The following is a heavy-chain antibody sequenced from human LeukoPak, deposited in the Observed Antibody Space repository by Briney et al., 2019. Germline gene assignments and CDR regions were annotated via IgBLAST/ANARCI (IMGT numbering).Heavy chain of an antibody. Sequence: GGSLRLSCAASGFTSSSYSMNWVRQAPGKGLEWVSSISSSSSYIYYADSVKGRFTISRDNAKNSLYLQMNSLRAEDTAVYYCARFNGSGSSFDYWGQGTLVTVSS. J-gene: IGHJ4*02. CDR2: ISSSSSYI. CDR3: ARFNGSGSSFDY. D-gene: IGHD3-10*01. V-gene: IGHV3-21*01. CDR1: GFTSSSYS.